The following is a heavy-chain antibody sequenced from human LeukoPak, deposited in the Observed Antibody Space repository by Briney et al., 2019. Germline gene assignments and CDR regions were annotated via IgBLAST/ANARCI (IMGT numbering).Heavy chain of an antibody. CDR3: TVGPHHYFDS. CDR1: GGSINSGGYY. J-gene: IGHJ4*02. D-gene: IGHD4-11*01. V-gene: IGHV4-31*03. CDR2: ISYGGST. Sequence: PSETLSLTCTVSGGSINSGGYYWSWIRQHPGKGLEWTGYISYGGSTYYNPSLKSRVTISLDTSKNQFSLRLSSVSAADTAVYFCTVGPHHYFDSWGQGTLVTVSS.